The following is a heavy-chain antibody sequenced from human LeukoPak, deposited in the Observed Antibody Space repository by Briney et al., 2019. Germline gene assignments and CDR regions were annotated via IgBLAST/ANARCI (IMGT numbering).Heavy chain of an antibody. Sequence: PSETLSLTCAVYGGSFSGYYWSWIRQPPGKGLGWIGEINYSGSTNYNPSLKSRVTISVDTSKNQFSLKLSSVTAADTAVYYCARSTPGLWLLLRGYLSYFDYWGQGTLVTVSS. V-gene: IGHV4-34*01. CDR1: GGSFSGYY. CDR2: INYSGST. D-gene: IGHD3-22*01. CDR3: ARSTPGLWLLLRGYLSYFDY. J-gene: IGHJ4*02.